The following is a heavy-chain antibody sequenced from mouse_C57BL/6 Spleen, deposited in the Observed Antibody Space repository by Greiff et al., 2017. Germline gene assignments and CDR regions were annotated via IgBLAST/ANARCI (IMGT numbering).Heavy chain of an antibody. D-gene: IGHD3-2*02. V-gene: IGHV5-9*01. CDR3: AKQLSSYYAMDY. CDR2: ISGGGGNT. Sequence: DVKLVESGGGLVKPGGSLQLSCAASGFTFSSYTMSWVRQTPEKRLEWVATISGGGGNTYYPAIVKGRFTISSDNAKNTLYLQMSRLGSEDTALYYCAKQLSSYYAMDYWGQGTSVTVSS. CDR1: GFTFSSYT. J-gene: IGHJ4*01.